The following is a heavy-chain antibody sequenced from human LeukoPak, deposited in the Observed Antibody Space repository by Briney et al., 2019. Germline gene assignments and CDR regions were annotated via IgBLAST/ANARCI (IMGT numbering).Heavy chain of an antibody. CDR1: GVSISSYY. CDR3: AKLGIAVAGTRYLQQ. J-gene: IGHJ1*01. D-gene: IGHD6-19*01. CDR2: IYYSGST. Sequence: SETLSLTCTVAGVSISSYYWSWIRKTPGKGQEWIGYIYYSGSTNYNPSLKSRVTISVDTSKNQFSLKLSSVTAADTAVYYCAKLGIAVAGTRYLQQWGPGTLVTVSS. V-gene: IGHV4-59*01.